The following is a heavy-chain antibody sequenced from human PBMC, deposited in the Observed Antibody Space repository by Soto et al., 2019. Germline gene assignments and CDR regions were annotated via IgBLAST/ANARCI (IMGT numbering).Heavy chain of an antibody. CDR3: AATVFGEYSHYALDV. CDR2: IYHTGTT. V-gene: IGHV4-30-2*01. Sequence: SETLSLTCAVSGDSITSVVYSWSWIRQPPGKALEWIGYIYHTGTTYYTAALKSRVTISLDRSKNRISLSLNSVTAAETAVYYCAATVFGEYSHYALDVWGQGTTVTVSS. J-gene: IGHJ6*02. D-gene: IGHD3-3*01. CDR1: GDSITSVVYS.